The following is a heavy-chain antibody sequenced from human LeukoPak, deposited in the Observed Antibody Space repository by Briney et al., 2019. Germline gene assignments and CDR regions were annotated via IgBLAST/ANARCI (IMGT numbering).Heavy chain of an antibody. Sequence: ASVKVSCKASGGTFSSYTISWVRQAPGQGLEWMGRINPIFGTANYAQKFQGRVTITTDESTSTAYMELSSLRSEDTAVYYCASQQRADYYDSSGYYEPYWFDPWGQGTLVTVSS. CDR1: GGTFSSYT. CDR2: INPIFGTA. D-gene: IGHD3-22*01. V-gene: IGHV1-69*05. CDR3: ASQQRADYYDSSGYYEPYWFDP. J-gene: IGHJ5*02.